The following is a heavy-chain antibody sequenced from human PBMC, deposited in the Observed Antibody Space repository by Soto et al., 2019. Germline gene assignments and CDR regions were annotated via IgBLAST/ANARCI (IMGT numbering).Heavy chain of an antibody. Sequence: ASVKLSCKASGYPFTSYYIHWVRQAPGQGLEWMGIINPSGGSTSYVQKFQGRVTMTRDTSTSTVYMELSSLRSEDTAVYYCASTPDYCSSTSCYLEFDYWGQGTLVTVSS. V-gene: IGHV1-46*01. CDR2: INPSGGST. CDR1: GYPFTSYY. J-gene: IGHJ4*02. CDR3: ASTPDYCSSTSCYLEFDY. D-gene: IGHD2-2*01.